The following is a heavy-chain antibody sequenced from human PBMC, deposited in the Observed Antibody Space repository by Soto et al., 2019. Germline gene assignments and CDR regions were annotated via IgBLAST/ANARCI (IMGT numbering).Heavy chain of an antibody. D-gene: IGHD5-18*01. CDR1: GGTFYTDT. CDR2: ITPIYPTT. Sequence: QVQLVQSGAEVRKPGSSVQVSCKASGGTFYTDTFSWVRQAPGQGLERMGCITPIYPTTNYAEKFQGRLTVTADGSTNTAYMELNSLTSEDTAVYYCARIPRYSFPTSDDLDSWGQGTLVTVSS. V-gene: IGHV1-69*01. J-gene: IGHJ4*02. CDR3: ARIPRYSFPTSDDLDS.